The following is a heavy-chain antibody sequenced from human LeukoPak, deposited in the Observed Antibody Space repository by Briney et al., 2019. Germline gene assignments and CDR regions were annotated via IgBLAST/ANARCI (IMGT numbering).Heavy chain of an antibody. J-gene: IGHJ4*02. Sequence: TGGSLRLSCAASGFTFSSYGMHWVRQAPGKGLEWVAFIRYVGSNKYYADSVKGRFTISRDNSKNTLYLQMNSLRAEDTAVYYCANSRYSSSWYGVDYWGQGTLVTVSS. D-gene: IGHD6-13*01. CDR3: ANSRYSSSWYGVDY. CDR1: GFTFSSYG. V-gene: IGHV3-30*02. CDR2: IRYVGSNK.